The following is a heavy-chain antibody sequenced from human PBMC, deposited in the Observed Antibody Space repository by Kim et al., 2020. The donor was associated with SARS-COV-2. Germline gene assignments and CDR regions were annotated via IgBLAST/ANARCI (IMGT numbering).Heavy chain of an antibody. V-gene: IGHV3-23*01. Sequence: GGSLRLSCAASGFTFSSYAMSWVRQAPGKGLEWVSAISGSGGSTYYADSVKGRFTISRDNSKNTLYLQMNSLRAEDTAVYYCAKGSAYCGGDCYLGSLFDYWGQGTLVTVSS. D-gene: IGHD2-21*02. J-gene: IGHJ4*02. CDR3: AKGSAYCGGDCYLGSLFDY. CDR1: GFTFSSYA. CDR2: ISGSGGST.